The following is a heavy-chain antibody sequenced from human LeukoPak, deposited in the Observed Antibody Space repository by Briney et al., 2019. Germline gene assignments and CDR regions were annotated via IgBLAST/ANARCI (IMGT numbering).Heavy chain of an antibody. CDR2: ISGSGGST. CDR1: GFTFSSYG. Sequence: GGSLRLSCAASGFTFSSYGMSWVRQAPGKGLEWVSAISGSGGSTYYADSVKGRFTISRDNSKNTLYLQMNSLRAEDTAVYYCAKDHGCGDYLDGKWGQGTLVTVSS. J-gene: IGHJ4*02. D-gene: IGHD4-17*01. CDR3: AKDHGCGDYLDGK. V-gene: IGHV3-23*01.